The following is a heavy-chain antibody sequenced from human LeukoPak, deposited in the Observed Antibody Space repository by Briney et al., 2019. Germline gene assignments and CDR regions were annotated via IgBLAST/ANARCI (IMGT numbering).Heavy chain of an antibody. CDR3: TRWRSGTSD. J-gene: IGHJ4*02. CDR1: GYTFSDHY. Sequence: GGSLRLSCAASGYTFSDHYIDWVRQAPGKGLEWVGHTRNKANNYATEYAASVKGRFTISRDDSRNSAYLQMNSLKTEDTAVYYCTRWRSGTSDWGQGTLVTVSS. CDR2: TRNKANNYAT. D-gene: IGHD4-23*01. V-gene: IGHV3-72*01.